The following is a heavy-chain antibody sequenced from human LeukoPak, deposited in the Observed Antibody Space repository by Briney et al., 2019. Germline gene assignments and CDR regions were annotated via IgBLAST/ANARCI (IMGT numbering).Heavy chain of an antibody. V-gene: IGHV3-30*18. D-gene: IGHD6-19*01. CDR2: ISFDGRYQ. J-gene: IGHJ1*01. CDR1: GFTFSSYN. CDR3: AKEWNSSGWIEYFQH. Sequence: GGSLRLSCAASGFTFSSYNVNWVRQAPGKGLEWVALISFDGRYQYYADSVKGRFTISRDNSKNTLYLIMNSLRAEDTAVYYCAKEWNSSGWIEYFQHWGQGTLVTVSS.